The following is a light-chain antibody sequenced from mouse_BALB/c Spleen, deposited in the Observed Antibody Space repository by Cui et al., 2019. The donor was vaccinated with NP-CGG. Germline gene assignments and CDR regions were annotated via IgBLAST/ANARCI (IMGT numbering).Light chain of an antibody. V-gene: IGLV1*01. CDR3: ALWYSNHWV. J-gene: IGLJ1*01. CDR2: GTN. CDR1: TGAVTTSNY. Sequence: AFLTQESALTTSPGETVTLPCRSITGAVTTSNYANWVQEKPDHLFTGLIGGTNNRPPGVPAGFSGSLIGDKAALTITGAQTEDEAIYFCALWYSNHWVFGGGTKLTVL.